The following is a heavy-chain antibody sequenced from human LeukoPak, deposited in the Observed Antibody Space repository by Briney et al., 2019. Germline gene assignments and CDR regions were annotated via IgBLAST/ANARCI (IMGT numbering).Heavy chain of an antibody. V-gene: IGHV4-34*01. J-gene: IGHJ4*02. CDR1: GGSFSGYY. CDR2: INHSGST. D-gene: IGHD5-12*01. CDR3: ARGRYSGYGFEFDY. Sequence: SETLSLTCAVYGGSFSGYYWSWIRQPPGKALEWIGEINHSGSTNYNPSLKSRVTISVDTSKNQFSLKLSSVTAADTAVYYCARGRYSGYGFEFDYWGQGTLVTVSS.